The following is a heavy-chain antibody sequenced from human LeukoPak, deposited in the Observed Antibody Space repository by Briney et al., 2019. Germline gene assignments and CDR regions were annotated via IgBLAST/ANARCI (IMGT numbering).Heavy chain of an antibody. J-gene: IGHJ3*02. CDR2: INPNSGVT. D-gene: IGHD6-19*01. CDR1: GYTFTGYY. V-gene: IGHV1-2*02. CDR3: ARLSVAGSLGGAFDI. Sequence: ASVRVSCKASGYTFTGYYLHWVRQAPGQGLEWMGWINPNSGVTNYAQKFQGRVTMTRDTSISTAYMELSRLRSDDTAVYYCARLSVAGSLGGAFDIWGQGTMVTVSS.